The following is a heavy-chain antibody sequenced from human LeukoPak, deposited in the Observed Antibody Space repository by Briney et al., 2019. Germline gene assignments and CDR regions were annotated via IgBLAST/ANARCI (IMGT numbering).Heavy chain of an antibody. D-gene: IGHD5-18*01. CDR2: IYYSGST. V-gene: IGHV4-39*01. CDR3: ARGGRVYSYGLSY. Sequence: PSETLSLTCTVSGGSISSNSYYWGWIRQPPGKGLEWIGSIYYSGSTYYNPSLKSRVTISVDTSKNQFSLKLSSVTAADTAVYYCARGGRVYSYGLSYWGQGTLVTVSS. J-gene: IGHJ4*02. CDR1: GGSISSNSYY.